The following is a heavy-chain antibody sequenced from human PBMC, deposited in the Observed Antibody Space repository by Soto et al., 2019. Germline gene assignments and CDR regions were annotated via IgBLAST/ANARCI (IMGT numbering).Heavy chain of an antibody. CDR1: GYDFTRYF. J-gene: IGHJ4*02. CDR2: VNPTSGSP. V-gene: IGHV1-46*03. CDR3: SRDLSPY. D-gene: IGHD3-16*02. Sequence: ASVKVSCKTSGYDFTRYFIHWVRQAPGQGLEWMVKVNPTSGSPTFGQKFQGRVTVTTDTSTSTVYMELSSLRSDDTAVYYCSRDLSPYWGQGTLVTVSS.